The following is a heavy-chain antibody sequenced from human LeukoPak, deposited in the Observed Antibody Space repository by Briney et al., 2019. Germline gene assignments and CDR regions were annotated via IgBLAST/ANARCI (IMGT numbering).Heavy chain of an antibody. J-gene: IGHJ5*02. CDR2: FDPEDGEI. Sequence: ASVKVSCKVSGYTLTELAIHWVRQAPGKGLEWMGGFDPEDGEIIYAQKFQGRVTMTEDTSTDTAYMELSSLRSEGTAVYYCTTDKGTYGDYDIPTGFDPWGQGTLVTVSS. V-gene: IGHV1-24*01. CDR3: TTDKGTYGDYDIPTGFDP. CDR1: GYTLTELA. D-gene: IGHD4-17*01.